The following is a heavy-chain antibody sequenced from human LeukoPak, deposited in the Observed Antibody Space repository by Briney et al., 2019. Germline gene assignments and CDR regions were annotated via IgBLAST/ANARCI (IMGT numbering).Heavy chain of an antibody. CDR1: GFTVGSNY. J-gene: IGHJ6*02. CDR2: IYSGGST. V-gene: IGHV3-53*04. CDR3: ARVLKYDFWSGYSTYYYYGMDV. D-gene: IGHD3-3*01. Sequence: GGSLRLSCAASGFTVGSNYMSWVRQAPGKGLEWVSVIYSGGSTYYADSVKGRFTISRHNSKNTLYLQMNSLRAEDTAVYYCARVLKYDFWSGYSTYYYYGMDVWGQGTTVTVSS.